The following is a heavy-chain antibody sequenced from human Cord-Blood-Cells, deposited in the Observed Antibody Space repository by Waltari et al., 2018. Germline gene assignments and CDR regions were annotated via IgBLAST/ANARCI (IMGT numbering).Heavy chain of an antibody. J-gene: IGHJ4*02. CDR3: ASSLGADCFDY. D-gene: IGHD3-10*01. V-gene: IGHV3-7*01. CDR1: GFTFSSYG. Sequence: EVQLVESGGGLVQPGGSLRLSCAASGFTFSSYGMSWVRQAPGKGLEWVANIKQDGSEKYYVDSVKGRFTISRDNAKNSLYLQMNSLRAEDTAVYYCASSLGADCFDYWGQGTLVTVSS. CDR2: IKQDGSEK.